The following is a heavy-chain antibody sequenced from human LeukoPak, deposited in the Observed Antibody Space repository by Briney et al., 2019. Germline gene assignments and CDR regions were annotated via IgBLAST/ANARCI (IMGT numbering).Heavy chain of an antibody. Sequence: GGSLRLSCAASGFTVRSNYMSWVRQAPGKGLEWVSVIYSGGSTYYADSVKGRFTISRDNSKNTLYLQMNSLRAEDTAVYYCARDRDCSGGSCYGYWGQGTLVTVSS. CDR1: GFTVRSNY. D-gene: IGHD2-15*01. V-gene: IGHV3-66*01. J-gene: IGHJ4*02. CDR3: ARDRDCSGGSCYGY. CDR2: IYSGGST.